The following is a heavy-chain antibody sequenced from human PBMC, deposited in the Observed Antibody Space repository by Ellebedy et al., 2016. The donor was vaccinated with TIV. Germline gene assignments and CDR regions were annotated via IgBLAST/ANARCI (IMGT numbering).Heavy chain of an antibody. CDR2: IYYSGST. J-gene: IGHJ6*02. Sequence: SETLSLXXTVSGGSISSSSYYWGWIRQPPGKGLEWIGSIYYSGSTYYNPSLKSRVTISVDTSKNQFSLKLSSVTAADTAVYYCARVGAYYDILTGYYLSDYYGMDVWGQGTTVTVSS. CDR1: GGSISSSSYY. CDR3: ARVGAYYDILTGYYLSDYYGMDV. D-gene: IGHD3-9*01. V-gene: IGHV4-39*07.